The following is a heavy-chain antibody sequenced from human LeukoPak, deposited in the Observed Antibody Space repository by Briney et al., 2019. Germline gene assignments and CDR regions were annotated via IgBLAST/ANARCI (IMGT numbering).Heavy chain of an antibody. CDR2: INHSGST. Sequence: SETLSLTCAVYGGSFSGYYWSWIRQPPGKGLEWIGEINHSGSTNYNPSLKSRVTISVGTSKNQFSLKLSSVTAADTAVYYCARTARFGSSSAYWGQGTLVTVSS. V-gene: IGHV4-34*01. J-gene: IGHJ4*02. CDR1: GGSFSGYY. D-gene: IGHD6-6*01. CDR3: ARTARFGSSSAY.